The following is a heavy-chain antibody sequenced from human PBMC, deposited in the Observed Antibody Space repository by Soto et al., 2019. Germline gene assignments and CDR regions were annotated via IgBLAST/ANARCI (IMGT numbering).Heavy chain of an antibody. J-gene: IGHJ5*02. CDR3: ARDRDKLRWFGGLQP. CDR2: IYRRGST. Sequence: QVQLQESGPGLVKPSQTLSLTCTVSGGSISSCGYYWIWVRPHPGKGREWIGYIYRRGSTYYNPSLKRRVTISVDTSKNPVALTLSSVPAADTAVYYCARDRDKLRWFGGLQPWGQGTLVTVSS. D-gene: IGHD3-10*01. V-gene: IGHV4-31*03. CDR1: GGSISSCGYY.